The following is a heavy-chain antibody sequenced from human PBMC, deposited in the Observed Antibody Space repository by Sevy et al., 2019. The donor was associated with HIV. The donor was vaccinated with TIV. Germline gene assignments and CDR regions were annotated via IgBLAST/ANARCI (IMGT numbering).Heavy chain of an antibody. J-gene: IGHJ2*01. V-gene: IGHV3-30*02. CDR3: ARESGSDWYFDL. CDR2: IRFDGTIQ. Sequence: GGSLRLSCAASGFTFSTYGMHWVRQAPGKGLEWVAFIRFDGTIQYYTDSVKGRLTISRDNSKNTLYLQMNSLRAEDTAVYSCARESGSDWYFDLWGRGTLVTVSS. D-gene: IGHD1-26*01. CDR1: GFTFSTYG.